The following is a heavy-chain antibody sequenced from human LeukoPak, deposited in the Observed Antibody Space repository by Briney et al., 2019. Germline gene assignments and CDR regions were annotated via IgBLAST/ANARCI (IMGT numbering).Heavy chain of an antibody. J-gene: IGHJ4*02. Sequence: GGSLRLSCAASGFNIKNNYMTWVRQAPGKGLEWVANIKQDGSEKYYVDSVKGRFTISRDNSKNTLYLQMNSLRAEDTAVYYCARGSYTLFDYWGQGTLVTVSS. V-gene: IGHV3-7*04. CDR3: ARGSYTLFDY. CDR1: GFNIKNNY. CDR2: IKQDGSEK. D-gene: IGHD3-16*02.